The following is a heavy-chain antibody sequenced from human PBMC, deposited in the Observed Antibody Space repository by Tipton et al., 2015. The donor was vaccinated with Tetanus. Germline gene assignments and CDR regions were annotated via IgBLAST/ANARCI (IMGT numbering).Heavy chain of an antibody. CDR1: GYIFNNYW. V-gene: IGHV5-51*01. CDR3: ARAHCTDGVCNFDF. J-gene: IGHJ4*02. CDR2: IYPGDSDT. D-gene: IGHD2-8*01. Sequence: VQLVQSGAEVKKPGESLKISCKGSGYIFNNYWIGWVRQKPGKGLEWMGIIYPGDSDTRYSPSFQGQVTISVDKSINTAYLQWSSLKASDTSMFYCARAHCTDGVCNFDFWGQGALVTVAS.